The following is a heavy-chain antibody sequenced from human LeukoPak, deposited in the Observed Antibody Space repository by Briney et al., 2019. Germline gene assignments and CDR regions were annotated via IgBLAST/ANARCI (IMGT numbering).Heavy chain of an antibody. J-gene: IGHJ3*02. CDR2: IYHSGST. D-gene: IGHD2-2*01. CDR1: GYSISSGYY. Sequence: SETLSLTCTVSGYSISSGYYWGWIRQPPGKGLEWIGSIYHSGSTYYNPSLKSQVTMSVDTSKNQFSLKLSSVTAADTAVYYCARDLDVVVPAAPGAFDIWGQGTMVTVSS. V-gene: IGHV4-38-2*02. CDR3: ARDLDVVVPAAPGAFDI.